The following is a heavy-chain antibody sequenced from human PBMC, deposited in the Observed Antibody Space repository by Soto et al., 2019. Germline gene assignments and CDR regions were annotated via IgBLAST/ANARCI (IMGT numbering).Heavy chain of an antibody. Sequence: QVQLVESGGGVVQPGRSLRLSCAASGFTFSSYGMHWVRQAPGKGLEWVAVIWYDGSNKYYADSVKGRFTISRDNSKNTLYLQRNSLRAEATAVYYWARVPSSGWYAFDYWGQGTLVTVSS. V-gene: IGHV3-33*01. CDR3: ARVPSSGWYAFDY. CDR2: IWYDGSNK. J-gene: IGHJ4*02. D-gene: IGHD6-19*01. CDR1: GFTFSSYG.